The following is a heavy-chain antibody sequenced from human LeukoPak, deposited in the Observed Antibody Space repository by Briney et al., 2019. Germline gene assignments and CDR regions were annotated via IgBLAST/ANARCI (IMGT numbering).Heavy chain of an antibody. Sequence: PSETLSLTCAVYGGSFSGYYWSWIRQPPGKGLEWIGEINHSGSTNYNPSLKSRVTISVDTSKNQFSLKLSSVTAADTAVYYCARSYEFSYDDYWGQGTLVTVSS. V-gene: IGHV4-34*01. CDR1: GGSFSGYY. CDR2: INHSGST. CDR3: ARSYEFSYDDY. D-gene: IGHD5-18*01. J-gene: IGHJ4*02.